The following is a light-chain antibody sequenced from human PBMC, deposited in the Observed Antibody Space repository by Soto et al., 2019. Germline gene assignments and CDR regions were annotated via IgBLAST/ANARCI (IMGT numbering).Light chain of an antibody. CDR1: SSDVGGYNY. Sequence: QSALTQPASVSGSPGQSITISCTGTSSDVGGYNYVSWYQQHPGKAPKLMIYDVSKRPSGVPDRFSGSKSGNTASLTVSGLQAEDEANYYCSSYAGSNVLFGGGTQLTVL. J-gene: IGLJ2*01. CDR3: SSYAGSNVL. V-gene: IGLV2-8*01. CDR2: DVS.